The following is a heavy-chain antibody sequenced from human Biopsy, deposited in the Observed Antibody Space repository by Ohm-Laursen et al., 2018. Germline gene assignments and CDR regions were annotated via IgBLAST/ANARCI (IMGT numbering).Heavy chain of an antibody. V-gene: IGHV1-2*05. CDR3: AGPSGGVSTIGFDP. J-gene: IGHJ5*02. D-gene: IGHD5/OR15-5a*01. CDR2: INPHTGVT. CDR1: GYDFLDFH. Sequence: SVKVSCKPSGYDFLDFHIHWVRQVPGQGLEWIGHINPHTGVTKYAQKFLDRITMTGATSISTAYMDLSRLTSADTGIYYCAGPSGGVSTIGFDPWGQGTLVIVSS.